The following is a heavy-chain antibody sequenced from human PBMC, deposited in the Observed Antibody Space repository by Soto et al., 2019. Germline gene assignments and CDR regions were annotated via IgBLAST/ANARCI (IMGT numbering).Heavy chain of an antibody. J-gene: IGHJ4*02. Sequence: VSGPTLVNPTQTLTLTCTFSGFSLSTNGVGVGWIRQPPGKALEWLALIYWDGDKRYSPSLKSRLTITKDTSKNQVVLTMTNMDPVDTATYYCAHRRGAYYFDYWGQGTLVTVSS. CDR2: IYWDGDK. D-gene: IGHD1-26*01. V-gene: IGHV2-5*02. CDR3: AHRRGAYYFDY. CDR1: GFSLSTNGVG.